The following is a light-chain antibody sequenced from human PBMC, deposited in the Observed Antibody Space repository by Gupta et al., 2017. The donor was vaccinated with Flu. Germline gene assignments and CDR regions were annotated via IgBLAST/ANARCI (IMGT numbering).Light chain of an antibody. CDR3: VAWDTSRSAGV. J-gene: IGLJ3*02. CDR2: ENN. CDR1: NSKIGSND. V-gene: IGLV1-51*02. Sequence: VTISCSGCNSKIGSNDVSWYQQHTGTPPNLLIYENNRRHSEIPARFSGSKSGTSATVVITGLQTGEEADYYCVAWDTSRSAGVFGGGTKLTVL.